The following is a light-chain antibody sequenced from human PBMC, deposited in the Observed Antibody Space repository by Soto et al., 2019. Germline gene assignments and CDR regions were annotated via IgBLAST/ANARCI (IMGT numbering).Light chain of an antibody. J-gene: IGKJ5*01. CDR2: AAS. CDR1: QSISSY. Sequence: DIQMTQSPSSLSASVGDRVTITCRASQSISSYLNWYQQKPGKAPKLLIYAASTLQSGVPSRFSGSGSGTDFTLTISSLEPEDFATYSSQQVNSSPKTFGQGKRMQIK. V-gene: IGKV1-39*01. CDR3: QQVNSSPKT.